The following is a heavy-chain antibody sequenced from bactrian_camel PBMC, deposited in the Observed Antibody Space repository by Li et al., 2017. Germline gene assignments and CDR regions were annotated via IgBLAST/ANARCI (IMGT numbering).Heavy chain of an antibody. CDR3: AAGGSDGTWTDPSRYNH. CDR2: ISSLGLT. J-gene: IGHJ4*01. Sequence: HVQLVESGGGSVQAGRSLTLSCAASGYTVGKYCIAWFRQAPGKEREAAATISSLGLTRYTDSVKGRFTISKDNAKNTLYLEMNSLKPEDSAMYYCAAGGSDGTWTDPSRYNHWGQGTQVTVS. CDR1: GYTVGKYC. D-gene: IGHD6*01. V-gene: IGHV3S55*01.